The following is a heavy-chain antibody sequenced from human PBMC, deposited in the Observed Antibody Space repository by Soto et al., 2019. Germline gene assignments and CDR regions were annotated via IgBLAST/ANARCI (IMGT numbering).Heavy chain of an antibody. V-gene: IGHV3-30*18. Sequence: QVQRGESGGGVVQPGRSLILSCAASGFTFSSYGMHWYRQAPVKGLEWGAVISDDRSNKYYPDSVKGRVTISRDNSKNTLYLEMDSLRAEDTAVYYCAKDQGEYGGATGGSYYYYYYGRDVWGRGTTVTVSS. CDR3: AKDQGEYGGATGGSYYYYYYGRDV. CDR2: ISDDRSNK. J-gene: IGHJ6*02. CDR1: GFTFSSYG. D-gene: IGHD2-21*01.